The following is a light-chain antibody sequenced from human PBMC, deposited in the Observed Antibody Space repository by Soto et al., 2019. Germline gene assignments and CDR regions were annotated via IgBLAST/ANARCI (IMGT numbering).Light chain of an antibody. Sequence: EIVMTQSPATLSVSPGERATLSCRASQSISSNLAWYQQKPGQAPRLLMFRTSSRATGFPARFSGSGSGTEFNLTISSLQSEDFALYYCQQYNSWPPFTFGPGTKVDLK. V-gene: IGKV3-15*01. J-gene: IGKJ3*01. CDR1: QSISSN. CDR3: QQYNSWPPFT. CDR2: RTS.